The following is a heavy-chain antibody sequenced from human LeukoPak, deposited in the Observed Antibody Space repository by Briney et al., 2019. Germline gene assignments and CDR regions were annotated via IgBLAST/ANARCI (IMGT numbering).Heavy chain of an antibody. Sequence: GGSLRLSCAASGFTFSTYTMNWVRQAPGKGLEWVSPITSSSNYIYYADSVKGRFTISRDNAKNSLYLQMNSLRAEDTAVYYCATYSGPGAFDIWGQGTMVTVSS. J-gene: IGHJ3*02. D-gene: IGHD1-26*01. V-gene: IGHV3-21*01. CDR2: ITSSSNYI. CDR3: ATYSGPGAFDI. CDR1: GFTFSTYT.